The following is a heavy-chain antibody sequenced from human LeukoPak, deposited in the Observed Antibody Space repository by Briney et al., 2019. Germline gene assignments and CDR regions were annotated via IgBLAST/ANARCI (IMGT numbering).Heavy chain of an antibody. J-gene: IGHJ5*02. CDR3: ARGSGSYSNWFDP. CDR2: IYYSGST. D-gene: IGHD3-10*01. V-gene: IGHV4-59*08. Sequence: SETLSLTCTVSGGSISFYYWSWIRQPPGKGLEWIGYIYYSGSTNYNTSLKSRVTISVDTSKNQFSLKLSSVTAADTAVYYCARGSGSYSNWFDPWGQGTLVTASS. CDR1: GGSISFYY.